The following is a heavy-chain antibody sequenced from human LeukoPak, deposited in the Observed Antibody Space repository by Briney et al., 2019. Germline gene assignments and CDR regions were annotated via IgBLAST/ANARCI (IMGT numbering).Heavy chain of an antibody. J-gene: IGHJ4*02. CDR2: ISSSGSTI. V-gene: IGHV3-11*01. CDR1: GFTFSDYY. D-gene: IGHD6-13*01. CDR3: ATRIAAAGQAFDY. Sequence: PGGSLRLSCAASGFTFSDYYMSWIRQAPGKGLEWVSYISSSGSTIYYADSVKGRFTISRDNAKNSLYLQMNSLRAEDTAVYYCATRIAAAGQAFDYWGQGTLVTVSS.